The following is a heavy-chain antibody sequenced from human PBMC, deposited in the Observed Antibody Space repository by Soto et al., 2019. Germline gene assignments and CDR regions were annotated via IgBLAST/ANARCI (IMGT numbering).Heavy chain of an antibody. CDR3: ARARGSSAMDV. CDR1: GDSLSSNSAA. V-gene: IGHV6-1*01. J-gene: IGHJ6*02. CDR2: TYYRSKWYN. D-gene: IGHD2-15*01. Sequence: SQTLSLTCAISGDSLSSNSAAWSWIRQSPSRGLEWLGRTYYRSKWYNDYAVSVKSRITINPDTSENQFSLQLNSVTPEDTAMYYCARARGSSAMDVWGPGTTVTVSS.